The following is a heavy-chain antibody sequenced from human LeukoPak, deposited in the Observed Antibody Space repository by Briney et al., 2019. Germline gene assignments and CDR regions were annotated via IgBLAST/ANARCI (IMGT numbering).Heavy chain of an antibody. CDR3: ARAGVGATYYYYYYMDV. CDR2: ISGSGGST. V-gene: IGHV3-23*01. Sequence: GGSLRLSCAASGFTFSSYAMSWVRQAPGKGLEWVSAISGSGGSTYYADSVKGRFTISRDNPKNTLYLQMNSLRAEDTAVYYCARAGVGATYYYYYYMDVWGKGTTVTVSS. J-gene: IGHJ6*03. D-gene: IGHD1-26*01. CDR1: GFTFSSYA.